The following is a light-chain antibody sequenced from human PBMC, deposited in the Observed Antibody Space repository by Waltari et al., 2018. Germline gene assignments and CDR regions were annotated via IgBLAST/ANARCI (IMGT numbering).Light chain of an antibody. J-gene: IGLJ1*01. Sequence: HSALTQPASVSGSPGQSITISCTGTRSDVAGSDFVSWYPQHPEKAPNPFIFDVTERPAGISARFSGSKSGNTASLTISGLQADDEADYYCASYTSSSNFVFGSGTTVTV. CDR2: DVT. CDR1: RSDVAGSDF. V-gene: IGLV2-14*03. CDR3: ASYTSSSNFV.